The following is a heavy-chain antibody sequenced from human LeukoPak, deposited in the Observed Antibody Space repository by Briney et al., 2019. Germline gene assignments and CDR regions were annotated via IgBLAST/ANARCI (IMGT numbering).Heavy chain of an antibody. V-gene: IGHV1-2*02. CDR3: ARSIVVVPAALHNWFDP. CDR1: GYTFTGYY. J-gene: IGHJ5*02. D-gene: IGHD2-2*01. CDR2: INPNSGGT. Sequence: ASQKVSCKASGYTFTGYYMHWVRQAPGQGLEWMGWINPNSGGTNYAQKIQGRVTMTRDTSISTAYMELSRLRSDDTAVYYCARSIVVVPAALHNWFDPWGQGTLVTVSS.